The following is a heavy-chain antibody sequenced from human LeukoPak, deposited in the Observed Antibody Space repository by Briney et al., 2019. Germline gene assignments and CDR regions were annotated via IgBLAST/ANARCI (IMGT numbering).Heavy chain of an antibody. D-gene: IGHD3-10*01. CDR3: AKVHLRGVTDY. CDR2: ISGTGGSA. J-gene: IGHJ4*02. Sequence: GGSLRLSCAASGFSFSTHGLTWVRQAPGKGLEWVSTISGTGGSAYYADSVKGRFTISRDNSKNAVSLEMSSLGLDDTAVYYCAKVHLRGVTDYWGQGTLVTVSS. V-gene: IGHV3-23*01. CDR1: GFSFSTHG.